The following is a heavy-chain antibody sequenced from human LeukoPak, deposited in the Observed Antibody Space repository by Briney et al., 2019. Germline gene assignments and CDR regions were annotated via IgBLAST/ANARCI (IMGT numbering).Heavy chain of an antibody. CDR3: ARETVEAGLPYFDI. D-gene: IGHD6-19*01. Sequence: PSETLSLTCAVYGGSFSGYYWSWIRQPPGKGLEWIGYIYYSGSTNYNPSLKSRVTISVDTSKNQFSLKLSSVTAADTAVYYCARETVEAGLPYFDIWGQGTMVTVSS. CDR2: IYYSGST. CDR1: GGSFSGYY. V-gene: IGHV4-59*01. J-gene: IGHJ3*02.